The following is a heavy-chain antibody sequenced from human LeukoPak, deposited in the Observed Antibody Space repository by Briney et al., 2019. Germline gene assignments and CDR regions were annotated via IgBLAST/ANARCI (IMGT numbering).Heavy chain of an antibody. CDR3: ARDPSNTSGWKTWFDP. CDR1: GYTFTSYD. Sequence: GASVKVSCKASGYTFTSYDINWVRQATGQGLEWMGWMNPNSGNTNYAQKLQGRVTMTTDTSTSTAYMELRSLRSDDTAVYYCARDPSNTSGWKTWFDPWGQGTLVTVSS. J-gene: IGHJ5*02. V-gene: IGHV1-18*01. CDR2: MNPNSGNT. D-gene: IGHD6-19*01.